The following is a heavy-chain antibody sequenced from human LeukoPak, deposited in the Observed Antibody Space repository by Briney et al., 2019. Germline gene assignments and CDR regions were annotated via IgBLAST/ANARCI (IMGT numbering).Heavy chain of an antibody. CDR3: ARGSYYYASGSYF. CDR2: ISYDESNK. Sequence: GRSLRLSCAASGLTFTTYAMHWVRQAPGKGREWVAVISYDESNKYYGDSVQGRFTISRDNSKNTLYLQMNSLRPEDTAVYYCARGSYYYASGSYFWGQGTLVTVSS. V-gene: IGHV3-30-3*01. CDR1: GLTFTTYA. J-gene: IGHJ4*02. D-gene: IGHD3-10*01.